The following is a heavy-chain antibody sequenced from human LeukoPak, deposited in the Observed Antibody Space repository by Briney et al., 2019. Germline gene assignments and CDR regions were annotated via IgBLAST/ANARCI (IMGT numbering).Heavy chain of an antibody. Sequence: GGSLRLSCVAPGFTFSTYWMHWVRQAPGKGLVWVSRINSDGSSTSYADSVKGRFTISRDNAKNTLYLQMNSLRAEDTAVYYCAREGDGYISIDYWGQGTLVTVSS. J-gene: IGHJ4*02. CDR3: AREGDGYISIDY. CDR1: GFTFSTYW. D-gene: IGHD5-24*01. V-gene: IGHV3-74*01. CDR2: INSDGSST.